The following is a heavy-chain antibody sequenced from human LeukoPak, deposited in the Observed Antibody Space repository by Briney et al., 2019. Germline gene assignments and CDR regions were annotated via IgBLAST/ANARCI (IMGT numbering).Heavy chain of an antibody. V-gene: IGHV3-23*01. D-gene: IGHD6-19*01. CDR1: GFTFSSYA. CDR2: ISGSGGST. CDR3: ARPHPPIAVAGRGGNWYFDL. Sequence: PGGSLRLSCAASGFTFSSYAMSGVRQAPGKGLEWVSAISGSGGSTYYADSVKGRFTIPRDNSKNTLYLQMNSLRAEDTAVYYCARPHPPIAVAGRGGNWYFDLWGRGTLVTVSS. J-gene: IGHJ2*01.